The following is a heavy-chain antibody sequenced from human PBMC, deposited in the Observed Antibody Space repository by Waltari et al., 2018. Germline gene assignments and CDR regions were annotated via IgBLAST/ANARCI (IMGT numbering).Heavy chain of an antibody. CDR2: ISYDGSKK. D-gene: IGHD2-2*01. CDR1: GFTFSSYG. Sequence: QVQLVESGGGVVQPGRSLRLSCAASGFTFSSYGMHWVRQAPGKGLEWVAVISYDGSKKYYADSVKGRFTISRDNSKNTLYLQMNSLRAEDTAVYYWAKASADYFDYWGQGTLVTVSS. J-gene: IGHJ4*02. CDR3: AKASADYFDY. V-gene: IGHV3-30*18.